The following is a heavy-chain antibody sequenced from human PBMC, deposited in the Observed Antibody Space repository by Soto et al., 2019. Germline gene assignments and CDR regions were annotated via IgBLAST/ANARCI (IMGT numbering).Heavy chain of an antibody. D-gene: IGHD3-10*01. Sequence: APVKFSCKASGYTFTGYYMHWVRQAPGQGLERMGWINPNSGGANHAQEAQGRVTMTWDTSISTAYMELSRLRSGDSAVYYCARDLPESRLTIVRGVLSSHLYYYCLDVWGQGTTVTVSS. V-gene: IGHV1-2*02. CDR3: ARDLPESRLTIVRGVLSSHLYYYCLDV. CDR1: GYTFTGYY. J-gene: IGHJ6*02. CDR2: INPNSGGA.